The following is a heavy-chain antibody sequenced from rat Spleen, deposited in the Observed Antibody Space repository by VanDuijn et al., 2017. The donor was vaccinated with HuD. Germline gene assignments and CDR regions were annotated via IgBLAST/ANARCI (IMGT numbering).Heavy chain of an antibody. Sequence: EVQLVESGGGLVQPGRSLKLSCTASGFTFSNYNMAWVRQTPKKGLEWVATISYDGSGTFYRDSVKGRFTIYRDNARITLYLQMDSLRSEDTATYYCARPNYGYPFAYWGQGTLVTVSS. CDR1: GFTFSNYN. D-gene: IGHD1-11*01. CDR2: ISYDGSGT. J-gene: IGHJ3*01. CDR3: ARPNYGYPFAY. V-gene: IGHV5-7*01.